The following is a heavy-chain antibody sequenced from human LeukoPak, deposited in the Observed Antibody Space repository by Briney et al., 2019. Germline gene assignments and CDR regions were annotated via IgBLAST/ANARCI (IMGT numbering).Heavy chain of an antibody. J-gene: IGHJ6*03. CDR1: RFTFSSYV. CDR2: ISYDGSNE. D-gene: IGHD1-14*01. V-gene: IGHV3-30*04. CDR3: ARSRTRDRRTNYYYYMDV. Sequence: GGSLRLSCAASRFTFSSYVMHWVRQAPGKGLEWVAIISYDGSNEYYADSVKGRFTIPRDNSKNTLYLQMNSLRAADTAVYYCARSRTRDRRTNYYYYMDVWGKGTTVTISS.